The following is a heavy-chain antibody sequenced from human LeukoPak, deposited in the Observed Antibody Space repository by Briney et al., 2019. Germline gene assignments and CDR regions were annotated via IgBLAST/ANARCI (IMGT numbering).Heavy chain of an antibody. CDR2: ISHSGST. CDR1: GDSISRSNW. J-gene: IGHJ4*02. CDR3: ARNDNWGHHFDY. Sequence: PSGTLSLTCAVSGDSISRSNWWSWVRQPPGKGLEWVGEISHSGSTNYNPSLKSRVTISLDKSKNQFSLKVNSVTAADTAVYYCARNDNWGHHFDYRGQGTLVTVSS. V-gene: IGHV4-4*02. D-gene: IGHD1-1*01.